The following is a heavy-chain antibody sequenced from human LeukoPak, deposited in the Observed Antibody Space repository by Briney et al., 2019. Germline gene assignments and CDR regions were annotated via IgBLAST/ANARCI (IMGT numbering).Heavy chain of an antibody. D-gene: IGHD3-16*01. CDR3: ARGRKAYRKTPNWFDP. CDR1: GYTFTSYD. V-gene: IGHV1-8*03. J-gene: IGHJ5*02. CDR2: MNPNSGNT. Sequence: GASVKVSCKASGYTFTSYDINWVRQATGQGLEWMGWMNPNSGNTGYAQKFQGRVTINRNTSISTAYMELSSLRSEDTAVYYCARGRKAYRKTPNWFDPWGQGTLVTVSS.